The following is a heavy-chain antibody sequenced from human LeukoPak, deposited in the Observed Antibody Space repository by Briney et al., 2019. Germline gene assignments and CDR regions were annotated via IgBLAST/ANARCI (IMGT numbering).Heavy chain of an antibody. V-gene: IGHV4-31*03. J-gene: IGHJ3*02. CDR3: ARGLGRRDAFDI. Sequence: MASETLSLTCTVSGGSISSGGYYWSWIRQHPGKGLEWIGYIYYSGSTYYNPSLRGRVTISVDTSKNQFSLKLSSVTAADTAVYYCARGLGRRDAFDIWGQGTMVTVSS. D-gene: IGHD1-26*01. CDR2: IYYSGST. CDR1: GGSISSGGYY.